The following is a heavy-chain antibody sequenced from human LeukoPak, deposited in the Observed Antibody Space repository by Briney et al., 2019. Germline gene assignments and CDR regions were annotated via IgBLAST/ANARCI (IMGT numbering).Heavy chain of an antibody. J-gene: IGHJ4*02. CDR1: GFTFSSYG. Sequence: GGSLRLSCAASGFTFSSYGMHWVRQAPGKGLEWVAVISYDGSNKYYADSVKGRFTISRDNSKNTLYLQMNSLRAKDTAVYYCAKESLGYYGSGSYFDYWGQGTLVTVSS. CDR2: ISYDGSNK. CDR3: AKESLGYYGSGSYFDY. V-gene: IGHV3-30*18. D-gene: IGHD3-10*01.